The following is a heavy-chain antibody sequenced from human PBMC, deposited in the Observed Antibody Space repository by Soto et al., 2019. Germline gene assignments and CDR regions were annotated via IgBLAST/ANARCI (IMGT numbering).Heavy chain of an antibody. D-gene: IGHD3-22*01. CDR1: GGNISSGGYY. J-gene: IGHJ2*01. V-gene: IGHV4-31*03. Sequence: SETLSLTSTVSGGNISSGGYYWSWIRQHPGKGLEWIGYIYYSGSTYYNPSLKSRVTISVDTSKNQFSLKLSSVTAADTAVYYCARLYDSSGYYLYWYFDLWGRGTLVTVSS. CDR2: IYYSGST. CDR3: ARLYDSSGYYLYWYFDL.